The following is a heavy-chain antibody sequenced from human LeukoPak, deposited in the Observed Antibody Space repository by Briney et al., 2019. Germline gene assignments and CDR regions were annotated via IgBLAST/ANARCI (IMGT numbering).Heavy chain of an antibody. Sequence: GGSLRLSCAASGFTFSSYWMSWVRQALGKGLEWVANIKQDGSEKYYVDSVKGRFTISRDNAKNSLYLQMNSLRAEDTAVYYCAREGYSGYGDYGPTSDYWGQGTLVTVSS. J-gene: IGHJ4*02. CDR2: IKQDGSEK. CDR1: GFTFSSYW. D-gene: IGHD4-17*01. CDR3: AREGYSGYGDYGPTSDY. V-gene: IGHV3-7*03.